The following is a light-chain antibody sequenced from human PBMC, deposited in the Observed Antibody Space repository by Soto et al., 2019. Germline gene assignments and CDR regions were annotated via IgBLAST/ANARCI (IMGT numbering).Light chain of an antibody. CDR1: QSISVW. J-gene: IGKJ1*01. CDR2: KAS. Sequence: DLQMTQSPSTLSASVGDRVTITCRASQSISVWLAWYQQKPGKAPKLLISKASSLESGVPSRFSGSGSGTEFTLTINSLQPDDFATYYCQQYNTYSAFGQGTKVEIK. V-gene: IGKV1-5*03. CDR3: QQYNTYSA.